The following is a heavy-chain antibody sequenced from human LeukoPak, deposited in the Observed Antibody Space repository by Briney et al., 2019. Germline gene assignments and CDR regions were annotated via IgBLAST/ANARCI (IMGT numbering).Heavy chain of an antibody. V-gene: IGHV3-15*01. D-gene: IGHD3-22*01. CDR2: IKSKTEGETT. J-gene: IGHJ5*02. CDR1: GFTFSSAW. Sequence: GGSLRLSCAASGFTFSSAWMNWVRQAPGKGLEWVGHIKSKTEGETTDYAAPVKGRFTLSRDDSKTTLYLQMNSLQTEDTAVYYCATDFYDSTWGQGTLVTVSS. CDR3: ATDFYDST.